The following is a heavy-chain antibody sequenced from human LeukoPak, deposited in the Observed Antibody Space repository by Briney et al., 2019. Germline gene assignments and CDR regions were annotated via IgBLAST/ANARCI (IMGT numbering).Heavy chain of an antibody. V-gene: IGHV3-48*03. J-gene: IGHJ4*02. CDR1: GFTFTIYN. CDR3: ARDLAYRVVAAGREGFDY. Sequence: GGSLRLSCAASGFTFTIYNMNWVRQAPGKGLEWVSYISSSGSTIYYADSVKGRFTISRDNAKNSLYLQMNSLRAEDTAVYYCARDLAYRVVAAGREGFDYWGQGTLVTVSS. CDR2: ISSSGSTI. D-gene: IGHD2-15*01.